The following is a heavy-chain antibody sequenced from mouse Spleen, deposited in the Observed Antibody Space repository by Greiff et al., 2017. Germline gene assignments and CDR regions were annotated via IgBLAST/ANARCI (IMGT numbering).Heavy chain of an antibody. V-gene: IGHV1-5*01. D-gene: IGHD2-2*01. CDR2: IYPGNSDT. CDR1: GYTFTCYW. CDR3: TRLAGGYQYYFDY. J-gene: IGHJ2*01. Sequence: VQLQQSGTVLARPGASVKMSCKTSGYTFTCYWMHWVKQRPGQGLEWIGAIYPGNSDTSYNQKFKGKAKLTAVTSASTAYMELSSLTNEDSAVYYCTRLAGGYQYYFDYWGQGTTLTVSS.